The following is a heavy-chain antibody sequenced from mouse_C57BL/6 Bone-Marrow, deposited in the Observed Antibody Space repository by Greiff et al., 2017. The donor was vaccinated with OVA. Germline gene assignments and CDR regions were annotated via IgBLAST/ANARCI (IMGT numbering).Heavy chain of an antibody. CDR2: IWSGGST. CDR3: ARNTPYGNYEGFAY. J-gene: IGHJ3*01. D-gene: IGHD2-1*01. V-gene: IGHV2-2*01. Sequence: VQLMESGPGLVQPSQSLSITCTVSGFSLTSYGVHWVRQSPGKGLEWLGVIWSGGSTDYNAAFISRLSISKDNSKSQVFFKMNSLQADDTAIYYCARNTPYGNYEGFAYWGQGTLVTVSA. CDR1: GFSLTSYG.